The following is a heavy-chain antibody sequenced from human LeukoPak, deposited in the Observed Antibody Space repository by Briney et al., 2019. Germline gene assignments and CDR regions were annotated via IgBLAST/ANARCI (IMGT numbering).Heavy chain of an antibody. CDR2: IKEDGTEK. CDR1: GFSFSNYW. J-gene: IGHJ4*02. CDR3: AREGDSCGYYDDY. D-gene: IGHD3-22*01. Sequence: GGSLRLSCAASGFSFSNYWMSWVRQAPGKGLEWVANIKEDGTEKYYVGFVKGRFTISRDNARNSLYLQMNSLRAEDTAVYYCAREGDSCGYYDDYWGQGTLVTVSS. V-gene: IGHV3-7*01.